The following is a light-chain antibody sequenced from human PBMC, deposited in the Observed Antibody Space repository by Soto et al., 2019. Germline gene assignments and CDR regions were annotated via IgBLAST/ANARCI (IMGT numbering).Light chain of an antibody. V-gene: IGKV1-5*03. CDR2: TAS. CDR3: QQYNSQST. J-gene: IGKJ1*01. Sequence: DIQMTQSPSTLAASVGDSVTITCRASQSISSWLAWYQQKPGKAPKLLIYTASNLESGVPSRLRGSGSGTEFTLTITSLQPDDFATYYCQQYNSQSTFGQGTKVDIK. CDR1: QSISSW.